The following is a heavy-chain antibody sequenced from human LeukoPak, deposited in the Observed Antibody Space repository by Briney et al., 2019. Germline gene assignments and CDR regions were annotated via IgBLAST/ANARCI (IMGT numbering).Heavy chain of an antibody. D-gene: IGHD2-15*01. CDR3: HCSGGPEPFDY. J-gene: IGHJ4*02. Sequence: GASVKVSCKASGGTFSSYAISWVRQAPGQGLEWMGGIIPIFGTANYAQKFQGRVTITADESTSTAYMELSSLRSEDTAVYYCHCSGGPEPFDYWGQGTLVTVSS. V-gene: IGHV1-69*01. CDR1: GGTFSSYA. CDR2: IIPIFGTA.